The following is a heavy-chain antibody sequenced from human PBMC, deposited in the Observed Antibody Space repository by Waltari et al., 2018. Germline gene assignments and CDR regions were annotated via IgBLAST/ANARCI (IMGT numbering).Heavy chain of an antibody. V-gene: IGHV3-23*01. Sequence: EVQLLESGGGLVQPGGSLRLSCAASGFSFSNYAMSWVRQVPGKGVEWVSAASDSGVSADYADSVKGRFTISRDNSKTMLYLQMKYLSAEDTALYYCAKDLLPTGVFDYWGQGALVTVSS. CDR1: GFSFSNYA. J-gene: IGHJ4*02. CDR2: ASDSGVSA. CDR3: AKDLLPTGVFDY. D-gene: IGHD3-10*01.